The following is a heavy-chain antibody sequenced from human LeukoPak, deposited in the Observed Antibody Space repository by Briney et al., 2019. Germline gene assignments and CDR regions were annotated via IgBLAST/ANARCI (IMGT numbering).Heavy chain of an antibody. CDR1: GYSISSGYY. CDR2: IYHSGST. CDR3: ARRPTKLYNWNDVHAFDI. V-gene: IGHV4-38-2*02. J-gene: IGHJ3*02. D-gene: IGHD1-20*01. Sequence: SETLSLTCTVSGYSISSGYYWGWIRQPPGKGLEWIGSIYHSGSTYYNPSLKSRVTISVDTSKNQFSLKLSSVTAADTAVYYCARRPTKLYNWNDVHAFDIWGQGTMVTVSS.